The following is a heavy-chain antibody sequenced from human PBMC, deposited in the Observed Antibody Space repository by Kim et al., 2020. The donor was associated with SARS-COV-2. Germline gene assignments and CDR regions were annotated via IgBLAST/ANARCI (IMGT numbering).Heavy chain of an antibody. CDR1: GFTFSNYA. V-gene: IGHV3-30*04. CDR3: TRDSGVLHNWYFDL. D-gene: IGHD3-10*01. CDR2: ISYDGSSK. J-gene: IGHJ2*01. Sequence: GGSLRLSCAASGFTFSNYAVHWVRQAPGKGLEWVTFISYDGSSKDYVDSVKGRLSISRDNSKNTLYLQMSSLRVDDTAVYYCTRDSGVLHNWYFDLWGLG.